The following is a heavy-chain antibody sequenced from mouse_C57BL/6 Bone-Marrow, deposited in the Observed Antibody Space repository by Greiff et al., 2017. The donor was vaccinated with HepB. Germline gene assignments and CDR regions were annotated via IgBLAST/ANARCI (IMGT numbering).Heavy chain of an antibody. CDR1: GYTFTSYW. J-gene: IGHJ4*01. CDR2: FTMYSDAT. D-gene: IGHD2-12*01. Sequence: VQLQESGAELAKPGASVKLSCKASGYTFTSYWMHWVKQRPGQGLEWIGSFTMYSDATEYSENFKGKATLTANTSSSTAYMELSSLTSEDSAVYYCARSYYTLMDYWGQGTSVTVSS. CDR3: ARSYYTLMDY. V-gene: IGHV1-7*01.